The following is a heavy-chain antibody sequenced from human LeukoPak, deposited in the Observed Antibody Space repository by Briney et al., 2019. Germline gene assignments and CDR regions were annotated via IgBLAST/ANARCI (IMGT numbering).Heavy chain of an antibody. CDR3: ARVLKYCSGGSCYSNYYYMDV. D-gene: IGHD2-15*01. Sequence: SETLSLTCTVSGGSISSYYWSWIRQPAGKGLEWIGRIYTSGSTNYNPSLKSRVTMSVDTSKNQFSLKLSSVTAADTAVCYCARVLKYCSGGSCYSNYYYMDVWGKGTTVTISS. V-gene: IGHV4-4*07. CDR2: IYTSGST. CDR1: GGSISSYY. J-gene: IGHJ6*03.